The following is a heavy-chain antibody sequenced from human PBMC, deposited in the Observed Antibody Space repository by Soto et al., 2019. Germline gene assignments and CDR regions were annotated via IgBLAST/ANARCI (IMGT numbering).Heavy chain of an antibody. Sequence: GGSLRLSCAASGFTFGSYWMNWVRQAPGKGLVWVSRIDSDGSSTTYADSVKGRFTTSRDNAKNTLYLQMSSLRVEDTAVYYCARGRPYGMDVWGQGTTVTV. CDR1: GFTFGSYW. V-gene: IGHV3-74*01. CDR2: IDSDGSST. CDR3: ARGRPYGMDV. J-gene: IGHJ6*02.